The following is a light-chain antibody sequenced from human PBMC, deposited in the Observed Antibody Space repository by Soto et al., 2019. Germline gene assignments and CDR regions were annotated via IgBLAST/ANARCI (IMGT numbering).Light chain of an antibody. J-gene: IGLJ3*02. Sequence: QPVLTQSSSASASLGSSVKLTCTLRSGNSSYIIAWHQQQPGKAPRYLMKLEGSGSYNKGSGVPDRFSGSSSGADRYLTISNLQFEDEADYYCETWDSNTHVFGGGTKLTVL. CDR3: ETWDSNTHV. CDR1: SGNSSYI. V-gene: IGLV4-60*02. CDR2: LEGSGSY.